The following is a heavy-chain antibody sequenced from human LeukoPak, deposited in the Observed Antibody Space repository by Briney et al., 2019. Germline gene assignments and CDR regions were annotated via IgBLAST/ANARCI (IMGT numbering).Heavy chain of an antibody. V-gene: IGHV1-8*01. CDR1: GYTFTSYD. Sequence: ASVKVSCKASGYTFTSYDINWVRQATGQGLEWMGWMNPNSGNTGYAQKFQGRVTITADESTSTAYMELSSLRSEDTAVYYCARPKNYYGSGSYHPFDYWGQGTLVTVSS. D-gene: IGHD3-10*01. J-gene: IGHJ4*02. CDR3: ARPKNYYGSGSYHPFDY. CDR2: MNPNSGNT.